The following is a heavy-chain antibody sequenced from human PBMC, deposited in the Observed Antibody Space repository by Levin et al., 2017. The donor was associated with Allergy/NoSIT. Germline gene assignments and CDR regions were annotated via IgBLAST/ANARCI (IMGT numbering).Heavy chain of an antibody. CDR3: VIGIKTYYYDSSGNGGYFDY. D-gene: IGHD3-22*01. CDR2: ISWNSGSI. V-gene: IGHV3-9*01. Sequence: GGSLRLSCAASGFTFDDYAMHWVRQAPGKGLEWVSGISWNSGSIGYADSVKGRFTISRDNAKNSLYLQMNSLRAEDTALYYCVIGIKTYYYDSSGNGGYFDYWGQGTLVTVSS. J-gene: IGHJ4*02. CDR1: GFTFDDYA.